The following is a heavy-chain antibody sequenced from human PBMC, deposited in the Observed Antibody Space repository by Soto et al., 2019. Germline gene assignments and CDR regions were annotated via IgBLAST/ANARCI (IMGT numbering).Heavy chain of an antibody. D-gene: IGHD4-17*01. CDR3: ARDLVALGHAYGDYVPPTWDYYYGMDV. Sequence: GGSLRLSCAASGFTFSSYSMNWVRQAPGKGLEWVSSISSSSSYIYYADSVKGRFTISRDNAKNSLYLQMNSLRAEDTAVYYCARDLVALGHAYGDYVPPTWDYYYGMDVWGQGTTVTVSS. CDR2: ISSSSSYI. J-gene: IGHJ6*02. V-gene: IGHV3-21*01. CDR1: GFTFSSYS.